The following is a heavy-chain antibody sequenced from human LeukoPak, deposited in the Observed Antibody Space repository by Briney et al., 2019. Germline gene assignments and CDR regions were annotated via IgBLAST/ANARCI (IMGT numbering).Heavy chain of an antibody. CDR3: ARSRDYGDYFDY. CDR2: INPSGGST. D-gene: IGHD4-17*01. V-gene: IGHV1-46*02. J-gene: IGHJ4*02. CDR1: GYTFNNYY. Sequence: ASVEVSCKASGYTFNNYYMKWVRQAPGQGLEWMGIINPSGGSTSYAQKFQGRVTMTRDTSTSTVYMELSSLRSDDTAVYYCARSRDYGDYFDYWGQGTLVTVSS.